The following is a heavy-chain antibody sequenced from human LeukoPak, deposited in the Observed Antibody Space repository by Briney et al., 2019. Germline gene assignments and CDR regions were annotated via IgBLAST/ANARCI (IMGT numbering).Heavy chain of an antibody. V-gene: IGHV1-8*01. Sequence: ASVKVSCKASGYTFTSYDINWVRQATGQGLEWMGWMNPNGGNTGYAQKFQGRVTMTRNTSISTAYMELSSLRSEDTAVYYCARSAIGKDIVVVPAARADFDYWGQGTLVTVSS. J-gene: IGHJ4*02. CDR3: ARSAIGKDIVVVPAARADFDY. D-gene: IGHD2-2*01. CDR1: GYTFTSYD. CDR2: MNPNGGNT.